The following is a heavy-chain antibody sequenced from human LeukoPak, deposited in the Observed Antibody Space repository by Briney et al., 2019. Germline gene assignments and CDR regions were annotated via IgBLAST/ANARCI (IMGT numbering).Heavy chain of an antibody. J-gene: IGHJ4*02. CDR1: GYSFTTYW. D-gene: IGHD5-18*01. CDR2: INPGDSDT. V-gene: IGHV5-51*01. Sequence: GESLKISCKGSGYSFTTYWIGWVRQMPGKGLEWMGIINPGDSDTRYSPSFQGQVTISTDRSISTAYLQWSSLKASDTAMYYCARQGAMVTLDYWGQGTLVTVSS. CDR3: ARQGAMVTLDY.